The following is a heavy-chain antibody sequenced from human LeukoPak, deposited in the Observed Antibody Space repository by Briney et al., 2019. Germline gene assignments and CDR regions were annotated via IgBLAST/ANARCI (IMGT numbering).Heavy chain of an antibody. CDR1: GGTFSSYA. D-gene: IGHD2-15*01. CDR3: ARSYCSGGSCSFGMDV. CDR2: IIPIFGTA. Sequence: ASVKVSCKASGGTFSSYAISWVRQAPGQGLEWMGGIIPIFGTANYAQKFQGRVTITADKSTSTAYMELSSLRSEDTAVYYCARSYCSGGSCSFGMDVWGKGTTVTVSS. J-gene: IGHJ6*04. V-gene: IGHV1-69*06.